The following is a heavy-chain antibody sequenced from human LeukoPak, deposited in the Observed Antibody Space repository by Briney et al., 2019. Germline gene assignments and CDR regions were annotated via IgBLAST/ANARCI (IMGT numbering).Heavy chain of an antibody. CDR1: GDSITSDGFH. Sequence: SQTLSLTCSVSGDSITSDGFHWSWIRQHPQKGLEWIGHIYPSGDNYYNPSLKSRASISLDTYKNQFSLRLTSVTVADTAVYFCARGRPYYYGSGSYSAQDSWGQGTMITVSS. J-gene: IGHJ4*02. CDR3: ARGRPYYYGSGSYSAQDS. CDR2: IYPSGDN. D-gene: IGHD3-10*01. V-gene: IGHV4-31*03.